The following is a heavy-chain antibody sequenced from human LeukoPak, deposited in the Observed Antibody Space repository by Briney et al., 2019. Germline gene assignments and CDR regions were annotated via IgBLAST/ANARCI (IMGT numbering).Heavy chain of an antibody. Sequence: SQTLSLTCAISGDSVSSNSAAWNWITQSPSRGLEWLGRTYYKSKWYNDYAVSVKSRITINPDTSKNQFSLQLNSVTPEDTAVYYCARASVSEVGASLFDPWGQGTLVTVSS. CDR1: GDSVSSNSAA. J-gene: IGHJ5*02. CDR3: ARASVSEVGASLFDP. V-gene: IGHV6-1*01. D-gene: IGHD1-26*01. CDR2: TYYKSKWYN.